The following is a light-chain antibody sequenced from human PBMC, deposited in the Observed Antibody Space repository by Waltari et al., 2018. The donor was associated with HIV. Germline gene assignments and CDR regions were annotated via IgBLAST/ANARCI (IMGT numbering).Light chain of an antibody. CDR3: KTRDRSGNLYV. CDR2: GKN. J-gene: IGLJ1*01. Sequence: SSELTQDPAVSVALGQTVKITCQGANLRTYHASWYQQKPGQAPVLVSYGKNRRPSEIPDRFSSSASRNKAFLTITGAQAEDEAEYYCKTRDRSGNLYVFGTGTTVTVL. CDR1: NLRTYH. V-gene: IGLV3-19*01.